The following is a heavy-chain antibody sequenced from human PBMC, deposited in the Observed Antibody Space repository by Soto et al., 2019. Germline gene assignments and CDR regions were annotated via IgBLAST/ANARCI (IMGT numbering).Heavy chain of an antibody. D-gene: IGHD2-15*01. CDR3: ARGPSGGSSHDY. CDR2: IYSGGST. V-gene: IGHV3-53*01. CDR1: VFTVSSNY. Sequence: WWSLRLSCSASVFTVSSNYMSWGRQAPGKGLEWVSVIYSGGSTYYADSVKGRFTISRDNSKNTLYLQMNSLRAEDTAVYYCARGPSGGSSHDYWGQGTLVTVSS. J-gene: IGHJ4*02.